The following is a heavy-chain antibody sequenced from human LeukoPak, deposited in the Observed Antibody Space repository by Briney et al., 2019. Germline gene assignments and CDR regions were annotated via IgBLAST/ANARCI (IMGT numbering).Heavy chain of an antibody. Sequence: GGSLRLSCAASGFTFSSYAMSWVRQGPRTGLELVSAISGSCGSTYYANSVKGRFTISRDNSKNTLYLKMTSLRAEETAVYYCAKVYDSSGYLFAYWGQGTLVTASS. CDR1: GFTFSSYA. CDR3: AKVYDSSGYLFAY. J-gene: IGHJ4*02. CDR2: ISGSCGST. V-gene: IGHV3-23*01. D-gene: IGHD3-22*01.